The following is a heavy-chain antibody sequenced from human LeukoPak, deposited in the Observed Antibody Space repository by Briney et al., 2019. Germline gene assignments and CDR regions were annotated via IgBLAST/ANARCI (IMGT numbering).Heavy chain of an antibody. CDR1: GLTLSTYA. V-gene: IGHV3-23*01. CDR2: ISAIGGSS. J-gene: IGHJ4*02. Sequence: GGSLRLSCAASGLTLSTYAMNWVRQAPGKGLEWVSAISAIGGSSHYADSVRGRFTISRDNSKNTLYLEMNSLRAEDSAVYYCASQGGSYSGLFNYWGQGTLVSVSS. CDR3: ASQGGSYSGLFNY. D-gene: IGHD1-26*01.